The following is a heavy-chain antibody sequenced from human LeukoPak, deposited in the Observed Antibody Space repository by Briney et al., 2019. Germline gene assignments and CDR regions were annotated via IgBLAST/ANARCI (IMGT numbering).Heavy chain of an antibody. CDR3: ARGRLARSPYFDY. CDR2: IYYSGST. J-gene: IGHJ4*02. D-gene: IGHD6-19*01. CDR1: GGSFSSYY. V-gene: IGHV4-59*01. Sequence: SETLSLTCTVSGGSFSSYYWSWIRQPPGRGLEWIGYIYYSGSTDYNPSLKSRVTISVETSKNQFSLNLSSVTAADTAVYYCARGRLARSPYFDYWGQGTLVTVSS.